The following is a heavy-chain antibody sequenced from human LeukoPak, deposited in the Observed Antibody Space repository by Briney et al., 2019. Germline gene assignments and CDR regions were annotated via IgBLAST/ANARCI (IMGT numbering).Heavy chain of an antibody. V-gene: IGHV3-48*03. CDR1: GFSFSSYE. D-gene: IGHD6-19*01. Sequence: GGSLRLSCAASGFSFSSYEMHCVRHAPGKGLEGVSYISYSGSTTYYADSVRRRFTTSRDNAKNLLYLQMHSLRAEDTAIYYCSLLAVASPQDYWGQGTLVTVSS. CDR2: ISYSGSTT. J-gene: IGHJ4*02. CDR3: SLLAVASPQDY.